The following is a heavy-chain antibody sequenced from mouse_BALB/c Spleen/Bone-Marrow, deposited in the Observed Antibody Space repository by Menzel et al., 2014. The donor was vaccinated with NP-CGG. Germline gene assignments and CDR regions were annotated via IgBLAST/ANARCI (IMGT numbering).Heavy chain of an antibody. CDR1: GFSLTSYG. V-gene: IGHV2-3*01. CDR2: IWGDGST. CDR3: AKTARDYGMDY. J-gene: IGHJ4*01. Sequence: VHLVESGPGLVAPSQSLSITCTVSGFSLTSYGVSWVRQPPGKGLEWLGVIWGDGSTNYHSALISRLSISKDISKSQVLLKLNSLQTDDSATYYCAKTARDYGMDYWGQGTSVTVSS. D-gene: IGHD3-2*01.